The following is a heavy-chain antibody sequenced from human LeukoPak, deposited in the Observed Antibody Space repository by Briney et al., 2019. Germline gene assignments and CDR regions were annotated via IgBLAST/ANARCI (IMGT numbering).Heavy chain of an antibody. Sequence: GGSLRLSCAASGFTFNNYAMNWVRQAPGKGLEWVSYISSSGSTIYYADSVKGRFTISRDNAKNSLYLQMNSLRAEDTAVYYCARVPTAEYCSGGSCYPLDYWGQGTLVTVSS. CDR1: GFTFNNYA. CDR3: ARVPTAEYCSGGSCYPLDY. J-gene: IGHJ4*02. CDR2: ISSSGSTI. D-gene: IGHD2-15*01. V-gene: IGHV3-48*03.